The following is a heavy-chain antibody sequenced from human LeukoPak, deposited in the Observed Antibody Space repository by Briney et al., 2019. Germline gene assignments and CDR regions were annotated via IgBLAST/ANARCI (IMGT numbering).Heavy chain of an antibody. J-gene: IGHJ5*02. CDR3: ARAWQSLGWFDP. CDR1: GGSISSGGYY. Sequence: NPSETLSLTCTVSGGSISSGGYYWSWIRQHPGKGLEWIGYIYYSGSTYYNPSLKSRVTISVDTSKNQFSLKLSSVTAADTAVYYCARAWQSLGWFDPWGQGTLVTVSS. CDR2: IYYSGST. V-gene: IGHV4-31*03.